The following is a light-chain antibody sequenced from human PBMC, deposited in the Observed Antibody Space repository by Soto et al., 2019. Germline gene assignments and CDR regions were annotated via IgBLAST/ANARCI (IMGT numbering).Light chain of an antibody. V-gene: IGKV3-15*01. CDR1: QSVSSN. Sequence: EIVMTQSPATLSVSPGERATLSCRASQSVSSNLAWYQQKPGQAPRLLIYGAPTRATGIPARFSGSGSGTEFTLTISSLQSEDFAVYYCQQYNDWPPKQYTFGQGTKLEIK. CDR3: QQYNDWPPKQYT. CDR2: GAP. J-gene: IGKJ2*01.